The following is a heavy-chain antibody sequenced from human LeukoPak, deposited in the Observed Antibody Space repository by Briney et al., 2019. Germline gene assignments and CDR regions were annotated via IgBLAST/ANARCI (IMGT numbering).Heavy chain of an antibody. Sequence: GASVKVSCKASGGTFSSYAISWVRQAPGQGLEWMGGIIPIFGTANYAQKFQGRVTITADKSTSTAYMELSSLRSDDTAVYYCARVLGSGSYLGHDYWGQGTLVTVSS. D-gene: IGHD3-10*01. V-gene: IGHV1-69*06. J-gene: IGHJ4*02. CDR3: ARVLGSGSYLGHDY. CDR2: IIPIFGTA. CDR1: GGTFSSYA.